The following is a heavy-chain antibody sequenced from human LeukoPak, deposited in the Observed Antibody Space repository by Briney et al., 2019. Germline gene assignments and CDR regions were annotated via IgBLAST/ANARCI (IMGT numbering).Heavy chain of an antibody. D-gene: IGHD2-8*01. J-gene: IGHJ6*03. V-gene: IGHV2-70*11. CDR1: GFSLSTSDTSGMC. CDR2: IDWDDDK. CDR3: ARMVSGYYYYYMDV. Sequence: SGPTLVNPTQTLTLTCTFSGFSLSTSDTSGMCVSWIRQPPGKALEWLARIDWDDDKYYSTSLKTRLTISKDTSKSQVVLTMTNMDPADTATYYCARMVSGYYYYYMDVWGKGATVTVSS.